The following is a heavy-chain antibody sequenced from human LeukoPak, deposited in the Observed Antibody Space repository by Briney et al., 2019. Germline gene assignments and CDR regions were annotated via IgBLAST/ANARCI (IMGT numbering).Heavy chain of an antibody. J-gene: IGHJ6*03. CDR3: ARGEQYYYYYYMDV. Sequence: SETVSCKASGGTFSSYAISWVRQAPGQGLEWMGGIIPIFGTANYAQKFQGRVTITADESTSTAYMELSSLRSEDTAVYYCARGEQYYYYYYMDVWGKGTTVTVSS. V-gene: IGHV1-69*01. D-gene: IGHD1/OR15-1a*01. CDR1: GGTFSSYA. CDR2: IIPIFGTA.